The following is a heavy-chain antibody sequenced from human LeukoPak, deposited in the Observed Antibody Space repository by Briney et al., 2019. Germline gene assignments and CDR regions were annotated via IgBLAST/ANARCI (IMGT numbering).Heavy chain of an antibody. Sequence: GGSLRLSCAASGFTFSSYSMNWVRQAPGKGLEWVSYISSSSSTIYYADSVKGRFTISRDNAKNSLYLQMNSLRAEDTAVYYCARGEVQYYYDSSGAYWGQGTLVTVSS. CDR3: ARGEVQYYYDSSGAY. J-gene: IGHJ4*02. CDR1: GFTFSSYS. CDR2: ISSSSSTI. D-gene: IGHD3-22*01. V-gene: IGHV3-48*01.